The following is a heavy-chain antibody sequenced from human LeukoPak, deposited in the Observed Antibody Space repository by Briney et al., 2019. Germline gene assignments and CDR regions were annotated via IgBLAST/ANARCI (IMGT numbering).Heavy chain of an antibody. J-gene: IGHJ4*02. CDR3: ASRTGVY. Sequence: GGSLRLSCAASRFTFGSYWMHWVRQAPGKGLVWVSRINTDGSSTTYADSVKGRFTISRDNAKNTLYLQMNSLRAEDTAVYYCASRTGVYWGQGTLVTVCS. V-gene: IGHV3-74*01. D-gene: IGHD1-14*01. CDR1: RFTFGSYW. CDR2: INTDGSST.